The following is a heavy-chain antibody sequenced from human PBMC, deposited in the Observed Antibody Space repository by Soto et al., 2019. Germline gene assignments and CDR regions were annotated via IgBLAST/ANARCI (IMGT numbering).Heavy chain of an antibody. V-gene: IGHV1-69*13. CDR1: GGSFSSYA. CDR3: ARVGLQWLVEPFDY. CDR2: IIPIFGTA. D-gene: IGHD6-19*01. Sequence: SVKVSCKASGGSFSSYAISWVRQAPGQGLEWMGGIIPIFGTANYAQKFQGRVTITADESTSTAYMELSSLRSEDTAVYYCARVGLQWLVEPFDYWGQGTLVTVSS. J-gene: IGHJ4*02.